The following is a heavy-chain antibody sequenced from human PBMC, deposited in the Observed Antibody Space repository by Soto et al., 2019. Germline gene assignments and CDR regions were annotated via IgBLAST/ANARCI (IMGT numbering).Heavy chain of an antibody. Sequence: EVQLVESGGGLVQPGGSLRLSCAASGFTFSSYEMNWVRQAPGKGLEWVSYISSSGSTIYYADSVKGRFTISRDNAKNSLYLQMNSLRAEDTAVYYCARDRGLAVAGTLGLYYYYGMDVWGQGTTVTVSS. CDR3: ARDRGLAVAGTLGLYYYYGMDV. D-gene: IGHD6-19*01. J-gene: IGHJ6*02. V-gene: IGHV3-48*03. CDR2: ISSSGSTI. CDR1: GFTFSSYE.